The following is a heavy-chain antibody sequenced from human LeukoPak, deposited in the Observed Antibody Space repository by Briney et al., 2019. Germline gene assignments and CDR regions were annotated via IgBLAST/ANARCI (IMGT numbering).Heavy chain of an antibody. D-gene: IGHD6-19*01. Sequence: SETLSLTCTVSGGSISSSSYYWGWIRQPPGKGLEWIGSIYYSGSTYYNPSLKSRVTISVDTSKNQFSLKLSSVTAADTAVYYCARGSSSGWSHAEYFQHWGRGTLVTVSS. CDR2: IYYSGST. CDR3: ARGSSSGWSHAEYFQH. V-gene: IGHV4-39*01. J-gene: IGHJ1*01. CDR1: GGSISSSSYY.